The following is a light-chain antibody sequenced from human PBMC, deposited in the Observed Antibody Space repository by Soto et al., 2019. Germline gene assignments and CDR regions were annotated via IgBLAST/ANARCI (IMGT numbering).Light chain of an antibody. CDR2: DVS. Sequence: QLVLTQPRSVSGSPGQSVTISCTGTSSDVSGYDFVSWYQQHPGKAPKLMISDVSKRPSGVPDRFSGSKSGNTASLTISGLQAEDEADYYCCSYAGDLALFGGGTKLTVL. CDR1: SSDVSGYDF. J-gene: IGLJ2*01. V-gene: IGLV2-11*01. CDR3: CSYAGDLAL.